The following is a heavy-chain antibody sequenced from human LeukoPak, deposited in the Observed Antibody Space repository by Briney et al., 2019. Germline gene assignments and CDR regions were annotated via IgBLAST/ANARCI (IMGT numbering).Heavy chain of an antibody. CDR1: GGSFSGYY. CDR3: ARWLGFWSGYLADY. D-gene: IGHD3-3*01. V-gene: IGHV4-34*01. J-gene: IGHJ4*02. CDR2: INHSGST. Sequence: ASETLSLTCAVYGGSFSGYYWSWLRQPPGKGLEWIGEINHSGSTNYNPSLKSRVTISVDTSKNQFSLKLSSVTAADTAVYYCARWLGFWSGYLADYWGQGTLVTVSS.